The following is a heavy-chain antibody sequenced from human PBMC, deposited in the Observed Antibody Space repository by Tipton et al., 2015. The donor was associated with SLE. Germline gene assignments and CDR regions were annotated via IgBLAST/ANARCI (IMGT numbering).Heavy chain of an antibody. Sequence: SLRLSCAASGFTFEDYYMTWIRQAPGQGLEWVANINQDVSKRYYVDSVRGRFTISRDSAKSSVYLQMNSLRAEDTAVYYCARDYTSGWDDAFDLWGQGTMVSVSS. CDR3: ARDYTSGWDDAFDL. J-gene: IGHJ3*01. D-gene: IGHD6-19*01. V-gene: IGHV3-7*01. CDR1: GFTFEDYY. CDR2: INQDVSKR.